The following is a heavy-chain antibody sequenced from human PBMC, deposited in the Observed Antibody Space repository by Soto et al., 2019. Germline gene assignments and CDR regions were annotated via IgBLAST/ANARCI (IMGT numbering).Heavy chain of an antibody. CDR2: ISSSSSTI. D-gene: IGHD4-17*01. Sequence: EVQLVESGGGLVQPGGSLRLSCAASGFTFSRYSMNWVRQAPGKGLEWVSYISSSSSTIYYADSVKGRFTISRDNAKNSLYLQMNSLRDEDTAEYYCARELAYWASHPDGDHLAWDYWGHGTLVTVSS. V-gene: IGHV3-48*02. J-gene: IGHJ4*01. CDR3: ARELAYWASHPDGDHLAWDY. CDR1: GFTFSRYS.